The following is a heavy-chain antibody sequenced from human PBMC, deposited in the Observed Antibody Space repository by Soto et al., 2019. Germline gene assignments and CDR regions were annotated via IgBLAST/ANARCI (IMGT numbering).Heavy chain of an antibody. CDR2: ISAYDGKT. CDR3: ARDPHEFWTSYWFDP. Sequence: ASVKVSCKTSGYTFNTYGINWVRQAPGHGLELMGWISAYDGKTTYAEKFQGRVTLTTDTSTSTAYMELRSLRSDDTAIYYCARDPHEFWTSYWFDPWGQG. D-gene: IGHD3-3*01. V-gene: IGHV1-18*01. J-gene: IGHJ5*02. CDR1: GYTFNTYG.